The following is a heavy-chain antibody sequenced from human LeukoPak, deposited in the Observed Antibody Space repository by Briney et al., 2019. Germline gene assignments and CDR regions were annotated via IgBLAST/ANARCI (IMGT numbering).Heavy chain of an antibody. CDR1: GSTFNDYA. V-gene: IGHV3-9*01. J-gene: IGHJ3*02. D-gene: IGHD3-22*01. Sequence: PGRSLLLSCAASGSTFNDYAMHGVRQAPGRVLEGFSGITWNSDRKCYEDSVRGRFTISGDNAKNPLYLKMSSWSAEDTALYYFAKGGGSGYYHDAFNIGGEGRIATVSS. CDR3: AKGGGSGYYHDAFNI. CDR2: ITWNSDRK.